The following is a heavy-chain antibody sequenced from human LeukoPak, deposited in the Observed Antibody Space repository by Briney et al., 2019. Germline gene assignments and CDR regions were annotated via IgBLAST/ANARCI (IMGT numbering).Heavy chain of an antibody. V-gene: IGHV3-23*01. CDR3: AEASWGSDANAVL. D-gene: IGHD3-10*01. CDR2: IRGNGET. Sequence: GGSLSLSCAAAGFTVSSYAISWVRQPPGRGLEWVSCIRGNGETFYADSVKGRCTLSRADSRNIVNPQRNSPRVEDTAIYYWAEASWGSDANAVLWGQGTQVTVSS. CDR1: GFTVSSYA. J-gene: IGHJ4*02.